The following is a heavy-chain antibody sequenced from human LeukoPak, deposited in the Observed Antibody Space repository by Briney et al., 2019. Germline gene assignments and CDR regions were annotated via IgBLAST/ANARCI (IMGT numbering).Heavy chain of an antibody. CDR2: IYYSGST. CDR3: ARAIFEPYYYYYYYMDV. V-gene: IGHV4-59*01. Sequence: SETLSLTCAVYGGSFSGYYWSWIRQPPGKGLEWIGYIYYSGSTNYNPSLKSRVTISVDTSKNQFSLKLSSVTAADTAVYYCARAIFEPYYYYYYYMDVWGKGTTVTVSS. J-gene: IGHJ6*03. D-gene: IGHD3-3*01. CDR1: GGSFSGYY.